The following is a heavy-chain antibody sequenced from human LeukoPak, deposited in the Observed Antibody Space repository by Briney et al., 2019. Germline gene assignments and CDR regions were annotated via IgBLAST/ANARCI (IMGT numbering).Heavy chain of an antibody. CDR3: ARGGSSWYPTNFDY. CDR1: GGSISSYY. V-gene: IGHV4-59*08. D-gene: IGHD6-13*01. CDR2: IYYSGST. Sequence: SETLSLTCTVSGGSISSYYWSWIRQPPGKGLEWIGYIYYSGSTSYNPSLKSRVTISVDTSKNQFSLKLSSVTAADTAVYYCARGGSSWYPTNFDYWGQGTLVTVSS. J-gene: IGHJ4*02.